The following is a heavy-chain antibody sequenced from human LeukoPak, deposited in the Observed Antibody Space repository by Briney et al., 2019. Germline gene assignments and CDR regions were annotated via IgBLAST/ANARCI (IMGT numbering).Heavy chain of an antibody. CDR3: ANDLYGPAY. D-gene: IGHD2/OR15-2a*01. J-gene: IGHJ4*02. V-gene: IGHV3-23*01. CDR1: GFTFNSYV. CDR2: ISHSGGST. Sequence: GGSLRLSCAASGFTFNSYVMSWVRQAPGKGLEWVSTISHSGGSTYYADSVKGRFTISRDNSKNTLYLRMNSLRAEDTAVYYCANDLYGPAYWGQGTLVTVSS.